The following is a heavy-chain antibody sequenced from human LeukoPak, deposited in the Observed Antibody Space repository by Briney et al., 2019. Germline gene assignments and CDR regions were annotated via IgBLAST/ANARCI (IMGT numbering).Heavy chain of an antibody. CDR2: INHSGST. J-gene: IGHJ4*02. D-gene: IGHD6-19*01. V-gene: IGHV4-34*01. CDR1: GGSFSGYY. Sequence: PSETLSLTCAVYGGSFSGYYWSWIRQPPGKGLEWIGEINHSGSTNYNPSLKSRVTISVDTSKNRFSLKLSSVTAADTAVYYCARVHSGWFYFDYWGQETLVTVSS. CDR3: ARVHSGWFYFDY.